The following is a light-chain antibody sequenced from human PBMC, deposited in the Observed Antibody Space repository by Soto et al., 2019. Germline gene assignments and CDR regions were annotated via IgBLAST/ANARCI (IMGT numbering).Light chain of an antibody. CDR1: QSVSSN. J-gene: IGKJ1*01. V-gene: IGKV3D-15*01. CDR3: QQANSFPPWT. CDR2: GAS. Sequence: EIVMTPSPATLSVSPVERATLSCRASQSVSSNLAWYQQKPGQAPRLLIYGASSRATGIPDRFSGSGSGTEFTLTISSLQPEDFATYYCQQANSFPPWTFGQGTKVDI.